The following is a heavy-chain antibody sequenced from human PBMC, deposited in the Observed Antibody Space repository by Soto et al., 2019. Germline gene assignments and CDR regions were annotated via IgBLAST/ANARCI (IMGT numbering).Heavy chain of an antibody. V-gene: IGHV3-23*01. D-gene: IGHD4-4*01. Sequence: EVQLLESGGGLVQPRGSLRLSCAASGLTFSGYGMSWVRQAPGTGLEWVSAISGSGSTTYYADSVKGRFTISRDDSKNILFLQMNSLRAEDTAVYYCVTRSRGLQSSPPRLDSWGQGTLVTVSS. CDR2: ISGSGSTT. CDR1: GLTFSGYG. J-gene: IGHJ4*02. CDR3: VTRSRGLQSSPPRLDS.